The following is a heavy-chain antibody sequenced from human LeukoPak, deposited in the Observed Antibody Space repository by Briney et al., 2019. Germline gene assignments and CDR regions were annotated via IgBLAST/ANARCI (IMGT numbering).Heavy chain of an antibody. Sequence: SETLSLTCTVSGGSISSYYWSWIRQPPGKGLEWIGYIYYSGITNYNPSLKSRVTISVDTSKNQFSLKLSSVTAADTAVYYCARERCSGGSCYLGGVLRGYFDSWGQGTLVTVSS. CDR3: ARERCSGGSCYLGGVLRGYFDS. CDR2: IYYSGIT. D-gene: IGHD2-15*01. CDR1: GGSISSYY. J-gene: IGHJ4*02. V-gene: IGHV4-59*01.